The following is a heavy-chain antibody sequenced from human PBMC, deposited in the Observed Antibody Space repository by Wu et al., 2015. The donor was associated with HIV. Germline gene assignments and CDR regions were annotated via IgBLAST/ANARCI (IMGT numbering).Heavy chain of an antibody. V-gene: IGHV1-69*05. Sequence: QAQLVQFGAEVKKPGSSVRLTCQSSGDGFTSYAVSWVRQAPGRGLEWMGGINPLFGTTRHAQKFQDRITITTDEAKIIAYLELNSLRSDDTAVYYCARNTDSVATSLYSLGVWGQGTTVTVSS. D-gene: IGHD6-19*01. CDR1: GDGFTSYA. CDR2: INPLFGTT. CDR3: ARNTDSVATSLYSLGV. J-gene: IGHJ6*02.